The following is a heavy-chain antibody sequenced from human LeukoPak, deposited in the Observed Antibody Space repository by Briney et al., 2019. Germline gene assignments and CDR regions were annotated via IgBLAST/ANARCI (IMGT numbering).Heavy chain of an antibody. D-gene: IGHD2-2*01. Sequence: SVKVSCKASGGTFSSYAISWVRQAPGQGLEWMGGIIPIFGTANYAQKFQGRVTITADESTSTAYMELSSLRSEDTAVYYCASSSTKGGYFDYWGQGTLATVSS. CDR3: ASSSTKGGYFDY. CDR1: GGTFSSYA. J-gene: IGHJ4*02. CDR2: IIPIFGTA. V-gene: IGHV1-69*13.